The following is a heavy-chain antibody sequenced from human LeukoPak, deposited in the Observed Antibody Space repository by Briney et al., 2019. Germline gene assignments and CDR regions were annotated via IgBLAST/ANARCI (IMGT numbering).Heavy chain of an antibody. CDR2: ISAYNGNT. D-gene: IGHD3-10*01. CDR3: ARGLWFGESASFDY. CDR1: AYTFTSYG. V-gene: IGHV1-18*01. Sequence: EASVKLSCKASAYTFTSYGISWVRQAPGQGLEWMGWISAYNGNTNYAQKLQGRVTMTTDTSTSTAYMELRSLRSDDTAVYYCARGLWFGESASFDYWGQGTLVTVSS. J-gene: IGHJ4*02.